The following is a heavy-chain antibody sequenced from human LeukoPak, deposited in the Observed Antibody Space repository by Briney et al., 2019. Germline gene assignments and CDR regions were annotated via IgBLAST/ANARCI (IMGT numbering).Heavy chain of an antibody. J-gene: IGHJ6*02. CDR2: IYSGGST. Sequence: GGSLRLSCAASRFTVSSNYMSWVRQAPGKGLEWVSVIYSGGSTYYADSVKGRFTISRDNSKNTLYLQMNSLRAEDTAVYYCARDSRVAVAGELADYYYGMDVWGQGTTVTVSS. V-gene: IGHV3-66*01. CDR3: ARDSRVAVAGELADYYYGMDV. CDR1: RFTVSSNY. D-gene: IGHD6-19*01.